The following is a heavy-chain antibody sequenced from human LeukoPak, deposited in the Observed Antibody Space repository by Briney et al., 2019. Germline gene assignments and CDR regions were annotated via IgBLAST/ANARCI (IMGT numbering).Heavy chain of an antibody. Sequence: GGSLRLSCAASRFSFSTYGMHWVRQAPGKGLEWVAAIWNDGSNEYYADSVRGRFTISRDNAKNTLYLQMNSLRAEDTAVYYCARAPPDYGGYTNDYWGQGTLVTVSS. D-gene: IGHD4-23*01. J-gene: IGHJ4*02. CDR3: ARAPPDYGGYTNDY. CDR1: RFSFSTYG. V-gene: IGHV3-33*01. CDR2: IWNDGSNE.